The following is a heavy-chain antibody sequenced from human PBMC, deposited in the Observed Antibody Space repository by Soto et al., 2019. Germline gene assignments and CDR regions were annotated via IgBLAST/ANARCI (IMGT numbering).Heavy chain of an antibody. CDR1: GYTFSNFW. CDR2: IYPGDHET. Sequence: PGESLKISCQSSGYTFSNFWIGWVRQLPGKGLEWMGIIYPGDHETRYSPSFHGKVTISADRSINTAYLQWNSLEASDTAFYFCARSPRSSPYFDYWGQGALFTVS. D-gene: IGHD6-13*01. V-gene: IGHV5-51*01. CDR3: ARSPRSSPYFDY. J-gene: IGHJ4*02.